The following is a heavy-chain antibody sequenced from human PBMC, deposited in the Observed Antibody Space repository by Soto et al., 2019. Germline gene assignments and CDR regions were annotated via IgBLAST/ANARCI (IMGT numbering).Heavy chain of an antibody. J-gene: IGHJ4*02. D-gene: IGHD1-26*01. V-gene: IGHV3-23*01. CDR2: ISGSGDST. CDR1: GFTFSSYA. Sequence: EVQLLESGGGLVQPGGSLRLCCAASGFTFSSYAMRWVRQAPGKGLEWVSAISGSGDSTYYADSVKGRFTISRDNSKNTVYLQMNSLRGEDTAVYYCARRGSGSYYDYWGQGTLVTVSS. CDR3: ARRGSGSYYDY.